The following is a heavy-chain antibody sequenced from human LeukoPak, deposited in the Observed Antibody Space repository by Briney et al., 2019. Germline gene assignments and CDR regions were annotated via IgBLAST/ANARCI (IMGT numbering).Heavy chain of an antibody. V-gene: IGHV3-33*05. CDR3: ARALWYYDTSGYYYAY. CDR1: GFTFSNYG. CDR2: ISYDGSNK. Sequence: GGSLRLSCAASGFTFSNYGMHWVRQAPGKGLEWVAVISYDGSNKYYADSVKGRFTISRDNSKNTLYLQMNSLRAEDTAVYYCARALWYYDTSGYYYAYWGQGTLVTVSS. D-gene: IGHD3-22*01. J-gene: IGHJ4*02.